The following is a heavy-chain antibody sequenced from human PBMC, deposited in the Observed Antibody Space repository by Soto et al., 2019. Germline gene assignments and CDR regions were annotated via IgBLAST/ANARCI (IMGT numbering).Heavy chain of an antibody. Sequence: ASVKVSCKTSGYTFTSYDINWVRQATGQGIEWMGWMNPNSGNTGYAQKFQGRVTMTRNTSISTAYMELYSLRSEDTAVYYCARGYCSSTSCSFDYWGQGTLVTVSS. D-gene: IGHD2-2*01. V-gene: IGHV1-8*01. CDR2: MNPNSGNT. CDR3: ARGYCSSTSCSFDY. J-gene: IGHJ4*02. CDR1: GYTFTSYD.